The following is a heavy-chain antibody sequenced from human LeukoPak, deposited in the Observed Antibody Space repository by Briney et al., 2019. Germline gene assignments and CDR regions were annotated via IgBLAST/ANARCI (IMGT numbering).Heavy chain of an antibody. CDR3: ARDWNNMAGWFGP. D-gene: IGHD1/OR15-1a*01. CDR1: GFTVSSSY. V-gene: IGHV3-53*01. CDR2: IYGGGGT. J-gene: IGHJ5*02. Sequence: GGSLRLSCAASGFTVSSSYMTWIRQAPGKGLEWVSVIYGGGGTYYADSVKGRFIISRDNSNNTLYLQMNSLRAEDTAVYYCARDWNNMAGWFGPWGQGTLVTVSS.